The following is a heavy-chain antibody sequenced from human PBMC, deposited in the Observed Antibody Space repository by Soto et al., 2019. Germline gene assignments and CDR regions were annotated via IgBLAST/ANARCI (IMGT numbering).Heavy chain of an antibody. CDR3: ASEGTAMKLHY. Sequence: QEQLQESGPGLVKPSETLSLTCTVSGVSISNYYWTWIRQPAGKGLEWIGRIFPSGSTNYNPSLRGRVTMSVDTSKNLFSLKLSSVTAADTALYYCASEGTAMKLHYWGQGTLVTVSS. J-gene: IGHJ4*02. D-gene: IGHD5-18*01. CDR1: GVSISNYY. V-gene: IGHV4-4*07. CDR2: IFPSGST.